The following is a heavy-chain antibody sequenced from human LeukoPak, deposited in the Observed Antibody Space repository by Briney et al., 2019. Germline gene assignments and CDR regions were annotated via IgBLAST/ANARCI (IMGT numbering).Heavy chain of an antibody. Sequence: GGSLRLSCAASGFTFSGYWMHWVRQGPEKGLELVSRIDNDGHGIIYADSVKGRFTTSRDNAKNTLYLQMYSLRVEDTAVYYCAAGGGWDPSFGVVTHIDVWGKGTTVAVS. D-gene: IGHD3-3*01. CDR3: AAGGGWDPSFGVVTHIDV. J-gene: IGHJ6*03. CDR1: GFTFSGYW. CDR2: IDNDGHGI. V-gene: IGHV3-74*01.